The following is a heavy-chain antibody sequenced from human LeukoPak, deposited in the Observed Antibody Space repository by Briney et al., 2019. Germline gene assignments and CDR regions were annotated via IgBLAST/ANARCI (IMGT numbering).Heavy chain of an antibody. V-gene: IGHV4-34*01. D-gene: IGHD3-10*01. CDR2: INHSGST. Sequence: SETLSLTCAVYGGSFSGYYWSWIRQPPGKGLEWIGEINHSGSTNYKPSLKSRVTISVDTSKNQLSLKLSSVTAADTAVYYCARGVKCYYPNWFDPWGQGTLVTVSS. CDR1: GGSFSGYY. CDR3: ARGVKCYYPNWFDP. J-gene: IGHJ5*02.